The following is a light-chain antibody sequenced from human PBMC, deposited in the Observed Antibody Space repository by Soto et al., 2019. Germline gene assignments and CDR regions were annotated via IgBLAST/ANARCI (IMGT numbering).Light chain of an antibody. CDR2: AAS. J-gene: IGKJ4*01. CDR3: QQVNNYPLT. V-gene: IGKV1-9*01. CDR1: QALSSY. Sequence: IQLTQSPSSLSASVGDRVTITCRASQALSSYLAWYQQKPGKAPKLLIYAASTLQSGVPSRFSGSESGTDFTLTISSLQPEDFGTYYCQQVNNYPLTVGGGTKVDIK.